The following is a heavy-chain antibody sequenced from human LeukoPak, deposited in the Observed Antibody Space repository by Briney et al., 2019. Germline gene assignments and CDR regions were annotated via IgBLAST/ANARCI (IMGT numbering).Heavy chain of an antibody. CDR2: ISAYNGNT. Sequence: ASVKVSCKASGYTFTSYGISWVRQAPGQGLEWMGWISAYNGNTNYAQKLQGRVTMTTDTSTSTAYMELRSLRSDDTAVCYCARANIAAAGAHDAFDIWGQGTMVTVSS. CDR3: ARANIAAAGAHDAFDI. V-gene: IGHV1-18*01. D-gene: IGHD6-13*01. J-gene: IGHJ3*02. CDR1: GYTFTSYG.